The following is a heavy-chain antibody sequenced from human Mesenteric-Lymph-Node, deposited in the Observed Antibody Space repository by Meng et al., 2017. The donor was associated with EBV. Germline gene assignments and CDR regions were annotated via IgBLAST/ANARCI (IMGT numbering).Heavy chain of an antibody. CDR2: MNPNSGAT. CDR1: GYTFTSYD. CDR3: SRDSIYNGQDS. Sequence: QVHLVQFGAEGKKPGASVKVSCKASGYTFTSYDINWVRQATGQGLEWMGWMNPNSGATGSTQKFQGRVTMTRNTSISTAYMELNSLTSEDTAVYYCSRDSIYNGQDSWGQGTLVTVSS. D-gene: IGHD5-24*01. V-gene: IGHV1-8*01. J-gene: IGHJ4*02.